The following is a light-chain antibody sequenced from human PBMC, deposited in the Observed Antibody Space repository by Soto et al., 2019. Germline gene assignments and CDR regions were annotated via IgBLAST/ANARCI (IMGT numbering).Light chain of an antibody. J-gene: IGKJ1*01. CDR2: DAS. CDR1: QSFSTW. CDR3: QQYSRFPWT. V-gene: IGKV1-5*01. Sequence: DIQMTQSPSTLSASVGDRVTITCRASQSFSTWLAWYQQKPGTVPKLLIYDASSLDSGVPSRFSGSESGTEFTLTISSLQPEDFATYYCQQYSRFPWTFGQGTKVDIK.